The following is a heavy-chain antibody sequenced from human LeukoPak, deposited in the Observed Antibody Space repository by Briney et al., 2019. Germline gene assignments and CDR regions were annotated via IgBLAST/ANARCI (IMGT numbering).Heavy chain of an antibody. J-gene: IGHJ4*02. CDR3: AREQQLVTFDY. CDR2: IIPILGIA. Sequence: ASVTVSCKASGGTFSSYAISWVRQAPGQGLEWMGRIIPILGIANYAQKFQGRVTITADKSTSTAYMELSSLRSEDTAVYYCAREQQLVTFDYWGQGTLVTVSS. CDR1: GGTFSSYA. D-gene: IGHD6-13*01. V-gene: IGHV1-69*04.